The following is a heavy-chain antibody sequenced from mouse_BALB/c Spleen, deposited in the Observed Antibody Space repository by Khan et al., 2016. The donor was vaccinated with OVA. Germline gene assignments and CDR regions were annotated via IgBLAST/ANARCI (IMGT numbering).Heavy chain of an antibody. V-gene: IGHV1-31*01. CDR3: ASHGSNSWFAY. CDR1: GYSFTSYY. D-gene: IGHD1-1*01. J-gene: IGHJ3*01. Sequence: VQLQQSGPELMKPGASVKISCKASGYSFTSYYIHWVKQSHGKTLEWIGYIDPLNGGSTYNQKFKVKATLTVDKSSSTDYMHISRLTSEDSAVYCCASHGSNSWFAYWGQGTLVTFSA. CDR2: IDPLNGGS.